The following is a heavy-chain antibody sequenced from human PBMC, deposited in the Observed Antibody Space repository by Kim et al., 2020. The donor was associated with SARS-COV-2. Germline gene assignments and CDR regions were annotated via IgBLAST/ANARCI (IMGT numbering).Heavy chain of an antibody. D-gene: IGHD3-3*01. CDR3: ARAYLGLLEWTVVDY. V-gene: IGHV1-3*01. J-gene: IGHJ4*02. Sequence: QKFQGRVTITRDTSASTAYMELSSLRSEDTAVYYCARAYLGLLEWTVVDYWGQVTLVTVSS.